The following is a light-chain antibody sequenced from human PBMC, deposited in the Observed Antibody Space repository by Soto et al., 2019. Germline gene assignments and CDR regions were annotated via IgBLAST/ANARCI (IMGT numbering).Light chain of an antibody. Sequence: EFVLTQSPGTLSLSPGERATLSCRASQTVRNNYLAWYQQKPGQAPRLLIYDATSSATGITDRFSGGGAGTYFALTISRLEPEDFAVYSCQQFNSYPLTFGGGTKVEIK. CDR1: QTVRNNY. CDR3: QQFNSYPLT. V-gene: IGKV3-20*01. J-gene: IGKJ4*01. CDR2: DAT.